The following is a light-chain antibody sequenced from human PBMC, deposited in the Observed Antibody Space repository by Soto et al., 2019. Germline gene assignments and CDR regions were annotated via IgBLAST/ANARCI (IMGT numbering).Light chain of an antibody. V-gene: IGKV1-5*01. CDR1: QSISHF. J-gene: IGKJ1*01. CDR2: DAS. Sequence: DIQMAQSPSTLSASVGDRVTITCRASQSISHFLAWYQQKPGKVPKLLIYDASNLGSGVPSRLSGSGSGTDLTLTISGLQPDDFTTYYCQQYTSYSRAFGQGTKV. CDR3: QQYTSYSRA.